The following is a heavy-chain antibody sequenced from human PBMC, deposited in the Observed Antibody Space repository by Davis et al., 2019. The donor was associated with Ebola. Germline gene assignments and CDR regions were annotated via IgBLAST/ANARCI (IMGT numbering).Heavy chain of an antibody. V-gene: IGHV3-11*01. Sequence: GESLKISCAASGFTFSDYYMSWVRQAPGKGLEWISCINHSGDSIFYADFVKGRFTMSRDNATNFLYLQLSSLRADDTAMYYCARNSAPPDYWGQGALVTVSS. CDR3: ARNSAPPDY. CDR1: GFTFSDYY. J-gene: IGHJ4*02. CDR2: INHSGDSI. D-gene: IGHD6-6*01.